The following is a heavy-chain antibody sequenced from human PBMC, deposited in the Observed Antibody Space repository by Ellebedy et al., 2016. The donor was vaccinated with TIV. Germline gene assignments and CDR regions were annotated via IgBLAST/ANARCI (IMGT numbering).Heavy chain of an antibody. Sequence: GGSLRLXCAASGFTFSSYWMSWVRQAPGKGLEWVANIKQDGSEKYYVDSVKGRFTISRDNAKNSLYLQMNSLRAEDTAVYYCAKGLVVAATDGMDVWGQGTTVTVSS. V-gene: IGHV3-7*01. CDR3: AKGLVVAATDGMDV. CDR1: GFTFSSYW. D-gene: IGHD2-15*01. J-gene: IGHJ6*02. CDR2: IKQDGSEK.